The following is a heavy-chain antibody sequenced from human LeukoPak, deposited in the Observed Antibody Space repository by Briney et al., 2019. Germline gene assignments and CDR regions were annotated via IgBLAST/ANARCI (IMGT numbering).Heavy chain of an antibody. CDR3: ARVHQIPSLLWFGEFDYYFDY. D-gene: IGHD3-10*01. CDR1: GGTFSSYD. V-gene: IGHV1-8*03. J-gene: IGHJ4*02. CDR2: MNPNSGNT. Sequence: ASVKVSCKASGGTFSSYDINWVRQATGQGLEWMGWMNPNSGNTGYAQKFQGRVTITRNTSISTAYMELSSLRSEDTAVYYCARVHQIPSLLWFGEFDYYFDYWGQGTLVTVSS.